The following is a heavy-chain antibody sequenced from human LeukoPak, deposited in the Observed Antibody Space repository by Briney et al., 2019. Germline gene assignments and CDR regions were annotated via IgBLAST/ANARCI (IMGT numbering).Heavy chain of an antibody. CDR2: IYYSGST. Sequence: PSQTLSPTCTVSGGSISSGGYYWSWIRQHPGKGLEWIGYIYYSGSTYYNPSLKSRVTISVDTSKNQFSLKLSSVTAADTAVYYCARTIVVVPAATLRYYYYGMDVWGQGTTVTVSS. CDR1: GGSISSGGYY. D-gene: IGHD2-2*01. CDR3: ARTIVVVPAATLRYYYYGMDV. J-gene: IGHJ6*02. V-gene: IGHV4-31*03.